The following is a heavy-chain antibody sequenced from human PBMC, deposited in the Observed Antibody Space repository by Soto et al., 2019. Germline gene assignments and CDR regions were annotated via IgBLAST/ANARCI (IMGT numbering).Heavy chain of an antibody. CDR1: GFTFSSYG. D-gene: IGHD5-18*01. Sequence: PGGSLRLSCAASGFTFSSYGVHWVRQAPGKGLEWVAVISYDGSNKYYADSVKGRFTISRDNSKNTLYLQMNSLRAEDTAVYYCAKDPSLEDTAMEGYFDYWGQGTLVTVSS. V-gene: IGHV3-30*18. J-gene: IGHJ4*02. CDR2: ISYDGSNK. CDR3: AKDPSLEDTAMEGYFDY.